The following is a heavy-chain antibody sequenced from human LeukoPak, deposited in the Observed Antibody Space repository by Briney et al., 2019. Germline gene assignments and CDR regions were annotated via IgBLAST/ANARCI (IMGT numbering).Heavy chain of an antibody. Sequence: PSETLSLTCSVSGGSFSSYYWSWIRQPAGKGLEWIGRIYTSGSTNYNPSLKSRVTMSVDTSKNQFSLKLNSVTAADKAVYYCARAGDSTSPLDYWGQGTLVTVSS. D-gene: IGHD6-13*01. CDR3: ARAGDSTSPLDY. CDR2: IYTSGST. V-gene: IGHV4-4*07. CDR1: GGSFSSYY. J-gene: IGHJ4*02.